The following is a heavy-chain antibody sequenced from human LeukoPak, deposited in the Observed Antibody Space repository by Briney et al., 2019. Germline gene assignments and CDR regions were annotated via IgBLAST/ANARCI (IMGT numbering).Heavy chain of an antibody. CDR2: ISDSGGNT. Sequence: GGSLRLPCAVSGITLSNYGMSWVRQAPGKGLEWVAGISDSGGNTEYADSVKGRFTISRDNPKNTLYLQMNSLRAEDTAVYFCAKRGVVIRVILVGFHKEAYYFESWGQGALVTVSS. D-gene: IGHD3/OR15-3a*01. V-gene: IGHV3-23*01. J-gene: IGHJ4*02. CDR3: AKRGVVIRVILVGFHKEAYYFES. CDR1: GITLSNYG.